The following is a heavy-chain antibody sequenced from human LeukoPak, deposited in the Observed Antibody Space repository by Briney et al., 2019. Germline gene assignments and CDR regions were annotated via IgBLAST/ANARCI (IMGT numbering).Heavy chain of an antibody. J-gene: IGHJ5*02. CDR3: GRSYGSSGLDS. Sequence: PGGSLRLSCAASGFSLSSQNMNWVRQAPGKGLEWVSDINGNGGSTLYADSVRGRFTISRDNAKNTLYLQMNSLRVEDPALYYGGRSYGSSGLDSWGPGTLVTVSS. D-gene: IGHD6-13*01. CDR2: INGNGGST. CDR1: GFSLSSQN. V-gene: IGHV3-48*04.